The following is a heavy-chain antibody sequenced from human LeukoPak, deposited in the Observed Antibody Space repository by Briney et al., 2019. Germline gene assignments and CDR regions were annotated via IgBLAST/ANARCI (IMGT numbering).Heavy chain of an antibody. V-gene: IGHV1-46*01. Sequence: GASVKVSCKASGYTFTSYYMHWVRQAPGQGLEWMGIINPSGGSTNYAQKFQGRVTITADESTSTAYMELSSLRSEDTAVYYCEISRNDYGVDYYFDYWGQGTLVTVSS. CDR2: INPSGGST. CDR1: GYTFTSYY. J-gene: IGHJ4*02. D-gene: IGHD4-17*01. CDR3: EISRNDYGVDYYFDY.